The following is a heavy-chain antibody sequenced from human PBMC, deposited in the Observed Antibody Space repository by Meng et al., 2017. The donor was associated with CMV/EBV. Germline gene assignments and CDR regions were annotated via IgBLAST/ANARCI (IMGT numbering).Heavy chain of an antibody. CDR3: ARQISGVVRGMDV. Sequence: GGSLRLSCAASGFTFSSYSMNWVRQAPGKGLEWVSSISSSSSYIYYADSVKGRFTISRDNAKNSLYLQMNSLRAEDTAVYYCARQISGVVRGMDVWGQGTTVTVSS. J-gene: IGHJ6*02. CDR1: GFTFSSYS. D-gene: IGHD3-3*01. V-gene: IGHV3-21*01. CDR2: ISSSSSYI.